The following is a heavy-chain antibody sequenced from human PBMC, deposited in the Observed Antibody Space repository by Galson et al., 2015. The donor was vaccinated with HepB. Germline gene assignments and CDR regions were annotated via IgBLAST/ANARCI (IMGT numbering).Heavy chain of an antibody. CDR1: GFTFGDYA. J-gene: IGHJ6*02. Sequence: LRLSCAGFGFTFGDYALSWFRQAPGKGLEWVGFIRRKTYGGTTEYAASVKGRFIISRDDSKSIAYLQMNSLKIEDTAVYYCNKGSGELYHNGLDVWGQGTTVTVSS. D-gene: IGHD3-10*01. CDR3: NKGSGELYHNGLDV. V-gene: IGHV3-49*03. CDR2: IRRKTYGGTT.